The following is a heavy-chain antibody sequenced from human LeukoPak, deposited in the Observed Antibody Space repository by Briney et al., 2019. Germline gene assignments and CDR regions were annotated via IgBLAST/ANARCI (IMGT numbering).Heavy chain of an antibody. D-gene: IGHD3-10*01. CDR2: IYTSGST. J-gene: IGHJ3*02. CDR3: ARDPGYYGSGSYYKPGAFDI. CDR1: GGSISSGSYY. Sequence: PSETLSLTCTVSGGSISSGSYYWSWIRQPAGKGLEWIGRIYTSGSTNYNPSLKSRVTISVDTSKNQFSLKLSSVTAADTAVYYCARDPGYYGSGSYYKPGAFDIWGQGTMVTVSS. V-gene: IGHV4-61*02.